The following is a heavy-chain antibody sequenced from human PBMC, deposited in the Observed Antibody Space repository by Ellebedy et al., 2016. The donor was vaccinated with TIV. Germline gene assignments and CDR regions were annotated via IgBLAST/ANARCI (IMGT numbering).Heavy chain of an antibody. J-gene: IGHJ4*02. CDR3: ARARSSGWLHTPDY. CDR1: GYTFTSYY. V-gene: IGHV1-46*04. D-gene: IGHD6-19*01. Sequence: AASVKVSCKASGYTFTSYYMTWVRQAPRPGLEWMGIINPSGGSTTYAQKLQGRVTMTRDTSKSTVYMELSSLRSEDTAVYYCARARSSGWLHTPDYWGQGTLVTVSS. CDR2: INPSGGST.